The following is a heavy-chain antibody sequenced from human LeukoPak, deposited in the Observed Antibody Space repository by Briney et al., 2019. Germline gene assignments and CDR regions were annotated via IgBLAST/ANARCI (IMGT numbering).Heavy chain of an antibody. CDR3: AKDMDYSNYVFDY. D-gene: IGHD4-11*01. CDR2: ISGSGGST. V-gene: IGHV3-23*01. CDR1: GFTFSSYA. Sequence: HPGGSLRLSCAASGFTFSSYAMSWVRQAPGKGLEWVSAISGSGGSTYYADSVKGRFTISRDNSKNTLYLQMNSLRAEDTAVYYCAKDMDYSNYVFDYWGQVTLVTVAS. J-gene: IGHJ4*02.